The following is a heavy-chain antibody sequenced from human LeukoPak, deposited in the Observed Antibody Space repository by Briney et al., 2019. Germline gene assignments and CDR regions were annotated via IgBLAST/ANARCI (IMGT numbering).Heavy chain of an antibody. V-gene: IGHV3-74*01. CDR3: ASLKSDN. D-gene: IGHD2-21*01. J-gene: IGHJ4*02. CDR2: INTDGSTT. CDR1: GFTFSNYW. Sequence: GGSLRLSCAASGFTFSNYWMHWVRQAPGKGLVWVSRINTDGSTTNYADAVKGRFTISRDHAKNALYLQMNSLRDEETAVYYCASLKSDNWGRGTLVSVSS.